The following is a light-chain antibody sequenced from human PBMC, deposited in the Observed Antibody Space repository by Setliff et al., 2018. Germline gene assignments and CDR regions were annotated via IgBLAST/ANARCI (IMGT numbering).Light chain of an antibody. CDR1: SSVVGGYNY. CDR2: EVT. Sequence: QSALTQPPSASGSPGQSVTISCTGTSSVVGGYNYASWYQQHPGKAPKLMIYEVTKRPPGVPARFSGSNSGNTASLTVSGLQAEDEADYYCSSYAGGSNFVFGTGTKGTVL. J-gene: IGLJ1*01. V-gene: IGLV2-8*01. CDR3: SSYAGGSNFV.